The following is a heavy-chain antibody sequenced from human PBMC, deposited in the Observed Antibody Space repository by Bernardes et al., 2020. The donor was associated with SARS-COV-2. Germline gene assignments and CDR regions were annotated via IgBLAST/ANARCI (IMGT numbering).Heavy chain of an antibody. V-gene: IGHV1-46*02. CDR2: LDPSDGNT. J-gene: IGHJ1*01. Sequence: ASVKVSCKASGFTLNFFYIHWVRQAPGQGLEWVGRLDPSDGNTIFPRRFQDRVTLTTDKSTDTLYMELSGLRSDDTAVYYCVRAGGGVEGLEFWGQGTLLSVSS. CDR3: VRAGGGVEGLEF. D-gene: IGHD3-10*01. CDR1: GFTLNFFY.